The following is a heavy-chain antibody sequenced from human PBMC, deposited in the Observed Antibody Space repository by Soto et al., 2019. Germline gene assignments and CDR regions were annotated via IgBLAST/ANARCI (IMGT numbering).Heavy chain of an antibody. V-gene: IGHV3-21*01. CDR2: ISSSSTYI. Sequence: PGGSLRLSCAASGFTFSSYSMNWVRQAPGKGLEWVSSISSSSTYIYYADSVNGRFTISRDNAKNSLYLQMNSLRAEDTALYYCAVIGVVAATHWFDPWGQGTLVTVSS. D-gene: IGHD2-15*01. CDR3: AVIGVVAATHWFDP. CDR1: GFTFSSYS. J-gene: IGHJ5*02.